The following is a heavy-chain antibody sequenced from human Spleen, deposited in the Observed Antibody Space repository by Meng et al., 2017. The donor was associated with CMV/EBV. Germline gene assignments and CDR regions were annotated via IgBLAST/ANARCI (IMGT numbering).Heavy chain of an antibody. CDR3: ARGRGGSSSALLGY. V-gene: IGHV1-2*02. D-gene: IGHD6-6*01. CDR1: GYTFTDFY. CDR2: INPNSGGT. J-gene: IGHJ4*02. Sequence: ASVKVSCKASGYTFTDFYIHWVRQAPGQGLEWMGWINPNSGGTNYAQKFQGRVTMTRDTSISTAHMELSRLRADDTAVYYCARGRGGSSSALLGYWGQGTLVTVSS.